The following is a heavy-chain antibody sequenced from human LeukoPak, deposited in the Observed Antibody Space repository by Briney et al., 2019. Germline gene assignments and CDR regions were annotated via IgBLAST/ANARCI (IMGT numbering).Heavy chain of an antibody. Sequence: GGSLRLSCAASGFTFSSYWMHWVRQAPWQGLEWVSSISRSSDHIYYADSVKGRFTVSRDNAKNSLYLQMNTLRAEDTAVYYCARECGANCYLNDYWGQGTLVTVSS. D-gene: IGHD2-15*01. J-gene: IGHJ4*02. CDR2: ISRSSDHI. CDR1: GFTFSSYW. CDR3: ARECGANCYLNDY. V-gene: IGHV3-21*01.